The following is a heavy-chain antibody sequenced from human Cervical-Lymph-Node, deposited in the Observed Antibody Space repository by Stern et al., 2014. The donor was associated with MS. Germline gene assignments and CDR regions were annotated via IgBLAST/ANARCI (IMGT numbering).Heavy chain of an antibody. CDR2: IIPTFDTP. V-gene: IGHV1-69*01. CDR3: ARAYTYYSNSAGY. Sequence: QVQLVQSGAEVKKPGSSVKVSCKASGGTFSSYEITWVRQVPGQGLEWMGGIIPTFDTPTYAQKFQDRGTISADESTNTAYLELNGLKSDDTAIYFCARAYTYYSNSAGYWGQGTLVTVSS. CDR1: GGTFSSYE. D-gene: IGHD3-10*01. J-gene: IGHJ4*02.